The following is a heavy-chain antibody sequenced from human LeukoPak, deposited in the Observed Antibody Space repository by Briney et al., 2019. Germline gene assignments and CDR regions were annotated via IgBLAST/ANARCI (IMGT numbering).Heavy chain of an antibody. V-gene: IGHV3-48*01. CDR3: AKDLTIFGVVISAFDI. Sequence: GSISSSNYWSWVRQPPGKGLEWVSYISSSSSTIYYADSVKGRFTISRDNSKNTLYLQMNSLRAEDTAVYYCAKDLTIFGVVISAFDIWGQGTMVTVSS. D-gene: IGHD3-3*01. J-gene: IGHJ3*02. CDR1: GSISSSNY. CDR2: ISSSSSTI.